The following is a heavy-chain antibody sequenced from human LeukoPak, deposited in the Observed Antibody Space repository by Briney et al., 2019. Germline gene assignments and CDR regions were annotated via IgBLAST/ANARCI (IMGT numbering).Heavy chain of an antibody. CDR2: IYYSGST. Sequence: PSETLSLTCTVSGGSISSSSYYWGWIRQPPGKGLEWIGSIYYSGSTYYNPSLKSRVTISVDTSKNQFSLKLSSVTAADTAVYYCARHWIVVVPAAITPPDSSPPSNWFDPWGQGTLVTVSS. J-gene: IGHJ5*02. CDR3: ARHWIVVVPAAITPPDSSPPSNWFDP. D-gene: IGHD2-2*02. V-gene: IGHV4-39*01. CDR1: GGSISSSSYY.